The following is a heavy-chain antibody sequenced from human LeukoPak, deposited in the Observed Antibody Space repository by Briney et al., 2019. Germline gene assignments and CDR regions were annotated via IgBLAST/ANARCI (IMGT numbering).Heavy chain of an antibody. CDR1: GGSISSGDYY. Sequence: SETLSLTCTVSGGSISSGDYYWSWIRQPPGKGLEWIEYIYYSGSTYYNPSLKSRVTISVDTSKNQFSLKLSSVTAADTAVYYCASQGISRSYYFDYWGQGTLVTVSS. V-gene: IGHV4-30-4*01. CDR3: ASQGISRSYYFDY. J-gene: IGHJ4*02. D-gene: IGHD6-6*01. CDR2: IYYSGST.